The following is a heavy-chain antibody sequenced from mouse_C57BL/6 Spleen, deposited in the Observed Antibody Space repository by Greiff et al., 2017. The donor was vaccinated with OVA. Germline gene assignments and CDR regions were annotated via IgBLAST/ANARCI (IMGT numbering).Heavy chain of an antibody. Sequence: EVQLQQSGPELVKPGASVKISCKASGYTFTDYYMNWVKQSHGKSLEWIGDINPNNGGTSYNQKFKGKATLTVDKSSSTAYMELRSLTSEDSAVYYCARPAAQASWFAYWAKGLWSLSLQ. CDR1: GYTFTDYY. D-gene: IGHD3-2*02. V-gene: IGHV1-26*01. CDR2: INPNNGGT. J-gene: IGHJ3*01. CDR3: ARPAAQASWFAY.